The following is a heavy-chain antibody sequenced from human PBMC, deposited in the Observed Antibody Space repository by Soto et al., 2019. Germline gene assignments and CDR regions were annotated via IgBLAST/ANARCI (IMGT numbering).Heavy chain of an antibody. D-gene: IGHD4-17*01. CDR2: IDYSGST. CDR3: VRSFYGDHFDK. CDR1: GGSIASYY. V-gene: IGHV4-59*01. Sequence: QVQLQESGPGLVKPSETLSLTCTVSGGSIASYYWSWIRQPPGKGLEWIGYIDYSGSTNYNPSLKSRVTISIDTSKNQFSLKLSSVTAADTAVYYCVRSFYGDHFDKWGQGTLVTVSA. J-gene: IGHJ4*02.